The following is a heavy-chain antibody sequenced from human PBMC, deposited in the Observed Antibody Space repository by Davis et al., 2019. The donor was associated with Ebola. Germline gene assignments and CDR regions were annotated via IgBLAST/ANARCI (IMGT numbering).Heavy chain of an antibody. D-gene: IGHD3-22*01. CDR1: AFTFGTYG. V-gene: IGHV3-7*01. Sequence: PGGSLRLSCAAFAFTFGTYGMHWVRQAPGKGLEWVANIKEDGSATNYVDSVKGRFTISRDNAKKSLYLQLNSLRADDTAMYYCARDYYDNSGDGFDIWGQGTMVTVSS. CDR2: IKEDGSAT. CDR3: ARDYYDNSGDGFDI. J-gene: IGHJ3*02.